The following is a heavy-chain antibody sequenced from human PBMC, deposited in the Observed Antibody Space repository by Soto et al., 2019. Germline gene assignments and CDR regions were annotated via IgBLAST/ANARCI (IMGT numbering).Heavy chain of an antibody. D-gene: IGHD3-10*01. CDR1: GFTFSRYW. Sequence: GGSLRPSCAASGFTFSRYWMHWVRQAPGKGLEWVSRASPDGTSTSYADSVKGRFTISRDNAKNTLFMQMNSLRAEDTAVYYCTRHGSGDYFLFDPWGQGTLVTVSS. J-gene: IGHJ5*02. CDR2: ASPDGTST. CDR3: TRHGSGDYFLFDP. V-gene: IGHV3-74*01.